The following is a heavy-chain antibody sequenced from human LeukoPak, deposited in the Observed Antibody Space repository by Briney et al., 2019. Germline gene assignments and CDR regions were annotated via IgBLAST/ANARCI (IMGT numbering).Heavy chain of an antibody. CDR1: GFTFGNYG. CDR3: ARLYCSDDYCCFDY. D-gene: IGHD3-16*01. CDR2: IWFDGSTQ. V-gene: IGHV3-33*01. Sequence: GGSLRLSCAASGFTFGNYGMFWVRQAPGKGLEWVALIWFDGSTQRYADSVKGRFTISRDNSKNTLYLQMNSLRVEDTAVYYCARLYCSDDYCCFDYWGQGTLVTVSS. J-gene: IGHJ4*02.